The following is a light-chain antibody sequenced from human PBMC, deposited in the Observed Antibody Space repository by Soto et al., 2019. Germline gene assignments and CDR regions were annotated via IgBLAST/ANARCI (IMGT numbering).Light chain of an antibody. Sequence: QSVLTQPPSASGTPGQRVTISCSGRSSNIGSSTVHWYQQLPGTAPKLLIHRSDQRPSGVPDRFSGSKSGTSASLAISGLQSEDEADYECAAWDEALNGHVFGTGTKVTVL. J-gene: IGLJ1*01. CDR2: RSD. V-gene: IGLV1-44*01. CDR1: SSNIGSST. CDR3: AAWDEALNGHV.